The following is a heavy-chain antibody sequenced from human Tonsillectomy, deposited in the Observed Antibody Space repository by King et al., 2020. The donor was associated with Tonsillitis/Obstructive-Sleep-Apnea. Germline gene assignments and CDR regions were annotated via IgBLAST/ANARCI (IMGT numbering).Heavy chain of an antibody. CDR2: IFWDDDK. D-gene: IGHD3-3*01. CDR3: AHRVGAKYFQN. V-gene: IGHV2-5*02. J-gene: IGHJ1*01. Sequence: TLKESGPTLVKPTQTLTLTCTFSGFSLSTSGVGVGWIRQPPGKALEWLALIFWDDDKRYSPSLKSRLTITKETSKNQVVLTMTNMDPVDTATYYCAHRVGAKYFQNWGQGTLITVSS. CDR1: GFSLSTSGVG.